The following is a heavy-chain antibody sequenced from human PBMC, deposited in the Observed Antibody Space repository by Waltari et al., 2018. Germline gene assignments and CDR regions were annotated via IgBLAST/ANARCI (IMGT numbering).Heavy chain of an antibody. CDR3: ARDPFDVLRFLEWLGRGTRYFDY. Sequence: QVQLVESGGGVVQPGRSLRLSCAASGFTFISYSMHWVLHAPGKGLEWVSVISYDGCNKYYAESVKGRLTISRDNSKNTLDLQMNSMRAEDTDVDYCARDPFDVLRFLEWLGRGTRYFDYWGQGTLVTVSA. D-gene: IGHD3-3*01. V-gene: IGHV3-30*01. J-gene: IGHJ4*02. CDR1: GFTFISYS. CDR2: ISYDGCNK.